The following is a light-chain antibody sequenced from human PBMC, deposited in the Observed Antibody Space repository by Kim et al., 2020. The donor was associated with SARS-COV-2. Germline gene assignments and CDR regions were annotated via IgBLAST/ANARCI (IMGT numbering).Light chain of an antibody. CDR1: KLGDKY. CDR2: QDS. Sequence: VSPGQTASITCSGDKLGDKYACWYQQKPGQSPVLVIYQDSKRPSGTPERFSGSNSGNTATLTLSGTQAMDEADYYRQAWDSSTAFVFGTGTKVTVL. V-gene: IGLV3-1*01. CDR3: QAWDSSTAFV. J-gene: IGLJ1*01.